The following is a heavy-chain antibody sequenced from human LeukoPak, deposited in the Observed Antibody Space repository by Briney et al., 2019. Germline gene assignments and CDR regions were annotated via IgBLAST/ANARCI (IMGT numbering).Heavy chain of an antibody. Sequence: ASVKVSCKGSGGTFSNYAISWVRQAPGQGLEWMGGIIPIFGTTNYPQTFQGRVTITADESTSTAYMELSSLKSEDTALYYCASGESIFGVVSPDYYYYGMDVWGQGTTVTVSS. V-gene: IGHV1-69*13. CDR2: IIPIFGTT. J-gene: IGHJ6*02. CDR3: ASGESIFGVVSPDYYYYGMDV. CDR1: GGTFSNYA. D-gene: IGHD3-3*01.